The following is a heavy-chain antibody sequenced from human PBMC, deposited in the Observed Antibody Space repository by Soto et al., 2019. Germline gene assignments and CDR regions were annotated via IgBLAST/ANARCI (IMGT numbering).Heavy chain of an antibody. J-gene: IGHJ6*02. D-gene: IGHD2-21*02. Sequence: LRLSCAASGFSFSTYSMNWVRQAPGKGLEWVSSVSSRGDTYYADSVKGRFTISRDNAKNSVSLQMDSLRAEDAAVYYCAREETAWPLAYGLDVWGQGTTVTVSS. CDR2: VSSRGDT. CDR3: AREETAWPLAYGLDV. V-gene: IGHV3-21*01. CDR1: GFSFSTYS.